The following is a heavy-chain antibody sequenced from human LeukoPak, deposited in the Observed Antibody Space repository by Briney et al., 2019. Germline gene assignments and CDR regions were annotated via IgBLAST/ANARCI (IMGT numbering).Heavy chain of an antibody. CDR2: IDPSDSHI. J-gene: IGHJ4*02. CDR3: ARQGRGSYRRDFDY. CDR1: GYSFTSNW. Sequence: GESLKISCNGSGYSFTSNWISWVRQMPGKGLEWMGRIDPSDSHINYSPSFQGHVTISVDKSISTAYLQWSSLRASDTATYYCARQGRGSYRRDFDYWGQGTLVTVSS. V-gene: IGHV5-10-1*01. D-gene: IGHD1-26*01.